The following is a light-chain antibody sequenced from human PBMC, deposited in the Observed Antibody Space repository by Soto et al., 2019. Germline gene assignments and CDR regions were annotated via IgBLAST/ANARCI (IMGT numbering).Light chain of an antibody. V-gene: IGKV3-20*01. Sequence: EIVLTQSPGTLPLSPGERATLSCSASQSVASNYLAWYQQKPGQAPRLLIYAASGRATGIPDRFSGSGSGTDFTLTISRLEPEDFAVYYCQQYGSAPWTFGQGTKVEIK. CDR2: AAS. J-gene: IGKJ1*01. CDR3: QQYGSAPWT. CDR1: QSVASNY.